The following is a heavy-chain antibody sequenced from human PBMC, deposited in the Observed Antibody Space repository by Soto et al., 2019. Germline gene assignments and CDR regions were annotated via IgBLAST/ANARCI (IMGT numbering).Heavy chain of an antibody. J-gene: IGHJ4*02. D-gene: IGHD3-9*01. V-gene: IGHV3-43*01. CDR2: IRWDGGNT. CDR3: AKEGGIRSGSFDWLLDY. CDR1: GFTFDDYT. Sequence: EVQLVESGGVVVQPGGSLRLSCAASGFTFDDYTMHWVRQAPGKGLEWVSLIRWDGGNTYYADSVKGPFTISRDNSKSSLYLQMDSLRTEDTALYYCAKEGGIRSGSFDWLLDYWGQGTLVTVSS.